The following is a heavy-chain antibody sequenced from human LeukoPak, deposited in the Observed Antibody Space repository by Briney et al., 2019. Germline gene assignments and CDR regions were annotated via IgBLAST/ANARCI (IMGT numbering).Heavy chain of an antibody. D-gene: IGHD3-22*01. V-gene: IGHV3-48*03. CDR1: GFTFSSYE. CDR3: AKDLYLPYLYDSSGSLDY. J-gene: IGHJ4*02. CDR2: ISSSGSTI. Sequence: PGGSLRLSCAASGFTFSSYEMNWVRQAPGKGLEWVSYISSSGSTIYYADSVKGRFTISRDNAKNSLYLQMNSLRAEDTAVYYCAKDLYLPYLYDSSGSLDYWGQGTLVTVSS.